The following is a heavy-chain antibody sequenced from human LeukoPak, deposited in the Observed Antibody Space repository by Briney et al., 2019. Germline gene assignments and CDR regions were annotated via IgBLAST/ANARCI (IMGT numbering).Heavy chain of an antibody. J-gene: IGHJ4*02. D-gene: IGHD2-2*01. CDR2: ISSSCSYI. V-gene: IGHV3-21*01. CDR1: GFTFSSYS. Sequence: GGSLRLSCAASGFTFSSYSMNWVRQSPGKGLEWVSSISSSCSYIYYADSVKGRFTISRDNAKNSLYLQMNSLRAEDTAVYYCASAAMRWEYYFDYWGQGTLVTVSS. CDR3: ASAAMRWEYYFDY.